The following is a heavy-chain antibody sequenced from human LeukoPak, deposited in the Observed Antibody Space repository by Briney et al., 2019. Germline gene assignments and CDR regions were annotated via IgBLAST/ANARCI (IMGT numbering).Heavy chain of an antibody. CDR2: IYYSGST. D-gene: IGHD4-11*01. CDR1: GGSISSSSHR. Sequence: SETLSLTCTVSGGSISSSSHRWDWIRQPPGEGLECIGSIYYSGSTYYNPSLKSRVTISVDTSKNQFSLKLRSVAAADTAVYYCARAPTVTTTRGYFDYWGQGTLVTVSS. V-gene: IGHV4-39*07. J-gene: IGHJ4*02. CDR3: ARAPTVTTTRGYFDY.